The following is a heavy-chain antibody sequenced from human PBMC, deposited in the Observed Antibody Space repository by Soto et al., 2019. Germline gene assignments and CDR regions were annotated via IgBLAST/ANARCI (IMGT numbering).Heavy chain of an antibody. CDR1: GFTFSSYA. D-gene: IGHD3-22*01. CDR2: ISGSGGST. J-gene: IGHJ4*02. Sequence: HPGGSLRLSCAASGFTFSSYAMSWVRQAPGKGLEWVSAISGSGGSTYYADSVKGRFTISRDNSKNTLYLQMNSLRAEDTAVYYCAKDLGGPQRSGARYYYDSSGYYYPDYWGQGTLVTVSS. CDR3: AKDLGGPQRSGARYYYDSSGYYYPDY. V-gene: IGHV3-23*01.